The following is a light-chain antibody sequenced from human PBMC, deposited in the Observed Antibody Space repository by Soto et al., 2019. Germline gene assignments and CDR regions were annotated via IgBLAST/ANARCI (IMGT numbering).Light chain of an antibody. CDR1: SSDVGGYNY. Sequence: QSALTQPASVSGSPGQSITISCTGTSSDVGGYNYVSWYQQHPVKAPKLMIYDLTNRPSGVSDRFSGSKSGNTASLTISGLQAEDEADYYCSSYTSSSTPYVFGTGTKLTVL. J-gene: IGLJ1*01. V-gene: IGLV2-14*01. CDR3: SSYTSSSTPYV. CDR2: DLT.